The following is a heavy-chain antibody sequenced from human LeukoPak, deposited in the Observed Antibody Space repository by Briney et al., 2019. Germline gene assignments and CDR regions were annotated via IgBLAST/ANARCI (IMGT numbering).Heavy chain of an antibody. D-gene: IGHD3-9*01. J-gene: IGHJ6*03. CDR2: IYHSGST. CDR1: GYSTSSGYY. Sequence: SETLSLTCAVSGYSTSSGYYWGWIRQPPGKGLEWIGSIYHSGSTYYNPSLESRVTISVDTSKNQFSLKLSSVTAADTAVYYCAGDGYYDILTGYYPLVYYYYYMDVWGKGTTVTVSS. CDR3: AGDGYYDILTGYYPLVYYYYYMDV. V-gene: IGHV4-38-2*02.